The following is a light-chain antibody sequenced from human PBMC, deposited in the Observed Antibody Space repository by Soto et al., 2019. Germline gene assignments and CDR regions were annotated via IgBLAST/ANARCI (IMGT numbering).Light chain of an antibody. CDR3: AAWDDGLNAWV. CDR2: KNN. J-gene: IGLJ3*02. Sequence: QSVLTQPPSASGTPGQRVTISCSGSSSNIGRNTVTWYQQLPGTAPKLLISKNNQRPSGVPDRFSASKSGTSASLAISGLRSEDETNYYCAAWDDGLNAWVFGGGTKVTVL. CDR1: SSNIGRNT. V-gene: IGLV1-44*01.